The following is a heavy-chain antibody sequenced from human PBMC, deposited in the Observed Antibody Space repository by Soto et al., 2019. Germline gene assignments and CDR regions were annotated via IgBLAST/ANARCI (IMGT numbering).Heavy chain of an antibody. V-gene: IGHV5-10-1*01. CDR3: ARHGGNSASGV. J-gene: IGHJ4*02. D-gene: IGHD2-21*02. Sequence: PGESLKISCKGSGYSFTSQWISWVRQMPGKGLEWMGRIDPMDSYINYSPSFQGHVTISADKSISTAYLQWNSLKASNTAIYFCARHGGNSASGVWGQGTLVTVSS. CDR2: IDPMDSYI. CDR1: GYSFTSQW.